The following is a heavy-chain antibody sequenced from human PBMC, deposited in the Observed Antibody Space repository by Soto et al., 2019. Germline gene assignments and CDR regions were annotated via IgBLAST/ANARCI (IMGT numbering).Heavy chain of an antibody. CDR2: IHYSGTT. J-gene: IGHJ4*02. CDR3: ARDLGDSGDYARGYFDY. Sequence: QVQLQESGPGLVKPSQTLSLTCNVSGGSVLSGGYYWSWIRQRPGKGLQWIGSIHYSGTTYYDPSLKSRLTLSVDTSNNHFSLKLTALTAADTAVYYCARDLGDSGDYARGYFDYWGQGAPVTVSS. CDR1: GGSVLSGGYY. V-gene: IGHV4-31*03. D-gene: IGHD4-17*01.